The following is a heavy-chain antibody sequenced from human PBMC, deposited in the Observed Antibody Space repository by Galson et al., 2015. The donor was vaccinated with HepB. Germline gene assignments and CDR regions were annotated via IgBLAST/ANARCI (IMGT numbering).Heavy chain of an antibody. CDR3: AREDCEAGSCRIGWDQYYSGIYV. J-gene: IGHJ6*02. V-gene: IGHV1-69*08. CDR2: IIPVLGKP. CDR1: GGTFTKYS. Sequence: SVKVSCKASGGTFTKYSISWVRRAPGGGLEWMGRIIPVLGKPEYAAKFQDRATITVDKSTGTSYMELVSLRSEDMAVYYSAREDCEAGSCRIGWDQYYSGIYVCGRGTTV. D-gene: IGHD2-15*01.